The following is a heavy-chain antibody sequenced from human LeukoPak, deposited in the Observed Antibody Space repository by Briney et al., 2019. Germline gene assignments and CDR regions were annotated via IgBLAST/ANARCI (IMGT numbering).Heavy chain of an antibody. Sequence: EESLRLSCAASGFTVSSTYMTWVRQAPGKGLEWVSIIYSGGTTYYADSVKGRFTISRDNSKNTLYLQMNSLRAEDTAVYYCARESGTYLRWGQGTLVTVSS. V-gene: IGHV3-53*01. CDR2: IYSGGTT. CDR3: ARESGTYLR. J-gene: IGHJ4*02. D-gene: IGHD1-26*01. CDR1: GFTVSSTY.